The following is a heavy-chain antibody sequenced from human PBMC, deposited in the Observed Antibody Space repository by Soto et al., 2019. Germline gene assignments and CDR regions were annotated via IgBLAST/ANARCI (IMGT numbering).Heavy chain of an antibody. CDR1: GFTFSSYA. CDR2: ISGSGGST. J-gene: IGHJ4*02. Sequence: PGGSLRLSCAASGFTFSSYAMSWVRQAPGKGLEWVSSISGSGGSTYYADSVKGRFTISRDNSKNTLFLQMNSLRAEDTAVYYCAKATYYYDSSGYYPFDYWGQGILVTVSS. V-gene: IGHV3-23*01. D-gene: IGHD3-22*01. CDR3: AKATYYYDSSGYYPFDY.